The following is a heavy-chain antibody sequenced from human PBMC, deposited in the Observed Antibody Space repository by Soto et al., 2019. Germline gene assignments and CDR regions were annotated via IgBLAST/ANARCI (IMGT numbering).Heavy chain of an antibody. J-gene: IGHJ3*02. CDR1: GGSFSGYY. D-gene: IGHD4-17*01. CDR3: VSLDYGDFTDAFDI. CDR2: INHSGST. Sequence: SETLSLTCAVYGGSFSGYYWSWIRQPPGKGLEWIGEINHSGSTNYNPSPKSRVTISVDTSKNQFSLKLSSVTAADTAVYYCVSLDYGDFTDAFDIRGQGTTVTVSS. V-gene: IGHV4-34*01.